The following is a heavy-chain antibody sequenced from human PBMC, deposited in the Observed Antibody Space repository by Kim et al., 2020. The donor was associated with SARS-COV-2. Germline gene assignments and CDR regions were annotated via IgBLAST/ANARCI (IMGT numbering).Heavy chain of an antibody. J-gene: IGHJ6*02. Sequence: SETLSLTCAVYGGSFSGYYWSWIRQPPGKGLEWIGEINHSGSTNYNPSLKSRVTISVDTSKNQFSLKLSSVTAADTAVYYCARGRHYYGSGSYYMGYYYGLDVWCHGTTVTVSS. D-gene: IGHD3-10*01. CDR2: INHSGST. CDR1: GGSFSGYY. CDR3: ARGRHYYGSGSYYMGYYYGLDV. V-gene: IGHV4-34*01.